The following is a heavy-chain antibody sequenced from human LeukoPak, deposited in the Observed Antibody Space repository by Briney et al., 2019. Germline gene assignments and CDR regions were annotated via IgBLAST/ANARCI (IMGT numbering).Heavy chain of an antibody. J-gene: IGHJ3*02. CDR3: ARGSGNPSTAFDI. CDR1: GFTVSSNY. CDR2: IYSGGST. V-gene: IGHV3-53*01. D-gene: IGHD1-26*01. Sequence: GGSLRLSCAASGFTVSSNYMSWVRQAPGKGLEWVSVIYSGGSTYYADSVKGRFTISRDNSKNTLYLQMNSLRAEDTAVYYCARGSGNPSTAFDIWGQGTVVTVSS.